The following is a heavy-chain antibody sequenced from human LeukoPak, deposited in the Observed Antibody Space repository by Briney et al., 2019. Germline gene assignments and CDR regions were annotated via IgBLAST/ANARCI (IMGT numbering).Heavy chain of an antibody. V-gene: IGHV4-38-2*02. CDR1: GFTFSSYA. CDR2: IYHSGNT. D-gene: IGHD1-7*01. J-gene: IGHJ6*03. Sequence: GSLRLSCAASGFTFSSYAMSWVRQAPGKGLEWIGSIYHSGNTYYNPSLKSRVNISVDTSKNQFSLKLSSVTAADTAVYYCARDNWNSGYMDVWGKGTTVTVSS. CDR3: ARDNWNSGYMDV.